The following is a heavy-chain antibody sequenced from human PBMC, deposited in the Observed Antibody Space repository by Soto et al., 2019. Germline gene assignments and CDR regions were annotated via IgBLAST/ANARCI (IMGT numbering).Heavy chain of an antibody. CDR3: ARDPSPYSSSWYYYYYGMDV. V-gene: IGHV3-53*01. CDR1: GFTVSSNY. CDR2: IYSGGST. J-gene: IGHJ6*02. D-gene: IGHD6-13*01. Sequence: GGSLRLSCAASGFTVSSNYMSWVRQAPGKGLEWVSVIYSGGSTYYADSVKGLFTISRDNSKNTLYLQMNSLRAEDTAVYYCARDPSPYSSSWYYYYYGMDVWGQGTTVTVSS.